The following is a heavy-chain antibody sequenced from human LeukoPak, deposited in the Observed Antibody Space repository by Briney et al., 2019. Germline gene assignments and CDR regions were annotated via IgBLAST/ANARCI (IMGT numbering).Heavy chain of an antibody. Sequence: ASVKVSCKASGGTFSSYAISWVRQAPGQGLEWMGRIIPILGIANYAQKFQGRVTITADKSTSTAYMELSSLRSEDTAVYYCARDYFGYCSGGSCYYYWGQGTLVTVSS. D-gene: IGHD2-15*01. V-gene: IGHV1-69*04. CDR2: IIPILGIA. CDR1: GGTFSSYA. J-gene: IGHJ4*02. CDR3: ARDYFGYCSGGSCYYY.